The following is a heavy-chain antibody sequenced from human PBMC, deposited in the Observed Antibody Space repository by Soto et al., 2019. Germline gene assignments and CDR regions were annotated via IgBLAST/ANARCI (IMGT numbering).Heavy chain of an antibody. D-gene: IGHD6-13*01. Sequence: SETLSLTCTVSGGSISSGGYYWSWIRQHPGKGLEWIGYIYYSGSTYYNPSLKSRVTISVDTSKNQFSLKLSSVTAADTAVYYCARGIAAAENWFDPWGQGTLVTVSS. CDR1: GGSISSGGYY. J-gene: IGHJ5*02. CDR3: ARGIAAAENWFDP. CDR2: IYYSGST. V-gene: IGHV4-31*03.